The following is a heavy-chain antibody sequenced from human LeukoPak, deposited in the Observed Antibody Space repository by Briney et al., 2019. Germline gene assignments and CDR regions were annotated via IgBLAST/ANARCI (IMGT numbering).Heavy chain of an antibody. D-gene: IGHD2/OR15-2a*01. V-gene: IGHV3-48*01. CDR3: TTASIGSRYYYYYYMDV. CDR1: GFTFSSYS. Sequence: GGSLRLSCAASGFTFSSYSVNWVRQAPGKGLEWVSYISSSSSTIYYADSVKGRFTISRDNAKNSLYLQMNSLKTEDTAVYYCTTASIGSRYYYYYYMDVWGKGTTVTVSS. J-gene: IGHJ6*03. CDR2: ISSSSSTI.